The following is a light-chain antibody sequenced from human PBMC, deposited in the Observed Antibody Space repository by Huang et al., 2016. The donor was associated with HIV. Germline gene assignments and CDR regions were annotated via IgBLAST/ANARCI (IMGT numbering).Light chain of an antibody. CDR1: QGITGN. Sequence: EIVLTQSPGTLSLSPGETATLSCRASQGITGNLAWYQQRLGQPPRLRIYCASTRAPNLPGRFSGSGSGTDFTLTITSLRSEDSAVYYCQQYNAWPSTWTFGQGTRMEIK. J-gene: IGKJ1*01. V-gene: IGKV3-15*01. CDR2: CAS. CDR3: QQYNAWPSTWT.